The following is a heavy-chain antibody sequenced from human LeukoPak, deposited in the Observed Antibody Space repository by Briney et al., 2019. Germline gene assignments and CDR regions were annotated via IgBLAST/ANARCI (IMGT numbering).Heavy chain of an antibody. V-gene: IGHV4-34*01. Sequence: SETLSLTCAVYGGSFSGYYWSWIRQPPGKGLEWIGEINHSGSTNYNPSLKSRVTISVDTSKNQFSLKLSSVTAADTAVYYCARGPSNYYDSSGYPLDYWGQGTLVTVSS. CDR1: GGSFSGYY. D-gene: IGHD3-22*01. J-gene: IGHJ4*02. CDR3: ARGPSNYYDSSGYPLDY. CDR2: INHSGST.